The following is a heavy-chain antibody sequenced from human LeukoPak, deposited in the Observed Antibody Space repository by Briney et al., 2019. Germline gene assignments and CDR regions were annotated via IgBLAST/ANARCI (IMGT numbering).Heavy chain of an antibody. CDR3: AKDRSGYDYYGQYYFDF. Sequence: GGSLRLSCAASGFTFSSYAMTWVRQAPGRGLEYVSGISGSGGTTYYADSVKGRFTISRDNSKNTLYLQMNSLRAEDTALYYCAKDRSGYDYYGQYYFDFWGQGVLVTVSS. CDR2: ISGSGGTT. D-gene: IGHD5-12*01. J-gene: IGHJ4*02. CDR1: GFTFSSYA. V-gene: IGHV3-23*01.